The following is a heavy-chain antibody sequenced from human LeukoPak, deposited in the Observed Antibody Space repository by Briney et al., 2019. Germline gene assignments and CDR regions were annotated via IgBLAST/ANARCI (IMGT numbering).Heavy chain of an antibody. CDR3: ARATTSFFFDY. D-gene: IGHD1-26*01. CDR2: TRNKANSYTT. Sequence: GGSLRLSCAASGFTFSDHYMDWVRQAPGKGLEWVGRTRNKANSYTTEYAASVKGRFTISRGDSKNSLYLQMNSLKTEDTAVYYCARATTSFFFDYWGQGTLVTVSP. J-gene: IGHJ4*02. CDR1: GFTFSDHY. V-gene: IGHV3-72*01.